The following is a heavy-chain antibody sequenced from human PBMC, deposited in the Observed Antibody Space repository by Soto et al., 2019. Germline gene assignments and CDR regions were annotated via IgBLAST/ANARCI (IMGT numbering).Heavy chain of an antibody. J-gene: IGHJ4*02. CDR2: ISYDGSNK. CDR1: GFTFSSYA. Sequence: GGSLRLSCAASGFTFSSYAMHWVRQAPGKGLEWVAVISYDGSNKYYADSVKGRFTISRDNSKNTLYLQMNSLRAEDTAVYYCARGSGLDYWGQGTLVTVSP. CDR3: ARGSGLDY. V-gene: IGHV3-30-3*01.